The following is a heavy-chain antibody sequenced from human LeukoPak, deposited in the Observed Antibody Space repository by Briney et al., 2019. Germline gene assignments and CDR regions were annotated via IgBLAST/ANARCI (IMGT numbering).Heavy chain of an antibody. D-gene: IGHD3-10*01. Sequence: GGSLRLSCAAPGFTFSDYYMSWIRQAPGKGLEWVSYISSSGSTIYYADSVKGRFTISRDNAKNSLYLQMNSLRAGDTAVYYCARDRGVGSFDYWGQGTLVTVSS. J-gene: IGHJ4*02. V-gene: IGHV3-11*04. CDR3: ARDRGVGSFDY. CDR2: ISSSGSTI. CDR1: GFTFSDYY.